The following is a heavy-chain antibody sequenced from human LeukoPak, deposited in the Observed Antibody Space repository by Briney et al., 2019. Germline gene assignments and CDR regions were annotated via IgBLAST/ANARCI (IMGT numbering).Heavy chain of an antibody. V-gene: IGHV3-23*01. Sequence: GGSLRLSCAASGFTVSSNYMSWVRQAPGKGLAWVSSISGSGASTYYADSVKGRFTISRDNSKNTLYLQLNSLRAEDTAVYYCAKDSSTSNYYYGMDVWGQGTTVTVSS. D-gene: IGHD6-13*01. CDR2: ISGSGAST. CDR3: AKDSSTSNYYYGMDV. CDR1: GFTVSSNY. J-gene: IGHJ6*02.